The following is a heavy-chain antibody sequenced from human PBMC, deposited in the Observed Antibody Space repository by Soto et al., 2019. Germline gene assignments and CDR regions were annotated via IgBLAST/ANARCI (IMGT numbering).Heavy chain of an antibody. J-gene: IGHJ3*02. Sequence: PXGSLRVTRAASGFTFSRYDMNWVRQAPGKGLEWVSYISSSGSTIYYADSVKGRFTISRDNAKNSLYLQMNSLRAEDTAVYYCASSVTTGDAFDIWGQGTMVTVPS. CDR2: ISSSGSTI. CDR1: GFTFSRYD. CDR3: ASSVTTGDAFDI. D-gene: IGHD4-17*01. V-gene: IGHV3-48*03.